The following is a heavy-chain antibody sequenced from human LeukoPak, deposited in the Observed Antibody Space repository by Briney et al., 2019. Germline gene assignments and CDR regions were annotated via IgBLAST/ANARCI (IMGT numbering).Heavy chain of an antibody. CDR2: IYYSGST. CDR3: ARGGVASRELLPLALNWFDP. Sequence: SQTLSLTCTVSGGSISSGGYYWRWIRQHPGKALEWIGYIYYSGSTYYNPSLKSRVTISVDTSKNQFSLKPSSVTAADTAVYYCARGGVASRELLPLALNWFDPWGQGTLVTVSS. D-gene: IGHD1-26*01. J-gene: IGHJ5*02. CDR1: GGSISSGGYY. V-gene: IGHV4-31*03.